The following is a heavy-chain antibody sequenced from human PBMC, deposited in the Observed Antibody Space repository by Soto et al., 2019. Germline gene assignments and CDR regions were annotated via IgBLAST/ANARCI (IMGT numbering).Heavy chain of an antibody. J-gene: IGHJ4*02. CDR3: ARDGGYYDILTGYYPY. V-gene: IGHV3-33*01. Sequence: GGSLRLSCAGSGFTFSSYGMHWVRQAPGKGLEWVAVIWYDGSNKYYADSVKGRFTISRDNSKNTLYLQMNSLRAEDTAVYYCARDGGYYDILTGYYPYWGQGTLVTVSS. CDR1: GFTFSSYG. CDR2: IWYDGSNK. D-gene: IGHD3-9*01.